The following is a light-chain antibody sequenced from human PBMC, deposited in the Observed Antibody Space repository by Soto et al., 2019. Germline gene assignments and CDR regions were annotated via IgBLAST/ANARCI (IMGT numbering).Light chain of an antibody. CDR2: EVS. CDR3: TSSTSDSLYV. Sequence: QSVLTQPASVSGSPGQSITISCTGTSSDVGNDNFVSWYQHHPGKAPKLIIYEVSYRPSGVSHRFSGSKSGNTASLTISGLLAEDEADYFCTSSTSDSLYVFGTGTKVTVL. CDR1: SSDVGNDNF. J-gene: IGLJ1*01. V-gene: IGLV2-14*01.